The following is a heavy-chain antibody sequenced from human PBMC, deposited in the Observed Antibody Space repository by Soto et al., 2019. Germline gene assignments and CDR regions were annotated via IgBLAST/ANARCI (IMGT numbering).Heavy chain of an antibody. J-gene: IGHJ4*02. CDR2: ISYDGSNK. D-gene: IGHD5-18*01. CDR1: GFTFSSYG. CDR3: AGGYSYGPFDY. Sequence: RRLSCAASGFTFSSYGMHWVRQAPGKGLEWVAVISYDGSNKYYADSVKGRFTISRDNSKNTLYLQMNSLRAEDTAVYYCAGGYSYGPFDYWGQGTLVTVSS. V-gene: IGHV3-30*03.